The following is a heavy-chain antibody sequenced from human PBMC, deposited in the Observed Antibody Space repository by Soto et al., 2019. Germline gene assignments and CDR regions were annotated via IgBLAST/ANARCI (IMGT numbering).Heavy chain of an antibody. CDR2: TYYRSRWFE. D-gene: IGHD3-22*01. Sequence: SQPLXLTCVISWYSFSINSAFFNFIMQSPSRFLEWLGRTYYRSRWFEDYGMSVKGRITINRDTSKNQFSLQLKSVNPEDTAVYYCERDTKIYNSTWFQIEKWGQGTLV. V-gene: IGHV6-1*01. CDR3: ERDTKIYNSTWFQIEK. J-gene: IGHJ4*02. CDR1: WYSFSINSAF.